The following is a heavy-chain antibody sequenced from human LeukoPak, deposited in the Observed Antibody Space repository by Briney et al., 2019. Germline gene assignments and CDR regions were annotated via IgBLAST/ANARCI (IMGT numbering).Heavy chain of an antibody. D-gene: IGHD3-16*01. J-gene: IGHJ4*02. CDR1: GFTFSSYA. CDR3: AGDHGGVGYYFDY. V-gene: IGHV3-23*01. CDR2: ISFSGTNT. Sequence: GGSLRLSCAASGFTFSSYAMSWVRQAPGKGLEWVSAISFSGTNTYYADSVKGRFTISRDNAKNSLYLQMNSLRDEDTAVYYCAGDHGGVGYYFDYWGQGTLVTVSS.